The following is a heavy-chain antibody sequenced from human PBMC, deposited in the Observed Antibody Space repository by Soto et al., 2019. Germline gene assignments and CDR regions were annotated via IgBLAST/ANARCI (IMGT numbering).Heavy chain of an antibody. D-gene: IGHD2-15*01. J-gene: IGHJ6*02. CDR2: IWYDGSNK. CDR3: ARDLYCSGGSCYSGYYYYGMDA. CDR1: GFTFSSYG. Sequence: GGSLRLSCAASGFTFSSYGMHWVRQAPGKGLEWVAVIWYDGSNKYYADSVKGRFTISRDNSKNTLYLQMNSLRAEDTAVYYCARDLYCSGGSCYSGYYYYGMDAWGQGTTVTVSS. V-gene: IGHV3-33*01.